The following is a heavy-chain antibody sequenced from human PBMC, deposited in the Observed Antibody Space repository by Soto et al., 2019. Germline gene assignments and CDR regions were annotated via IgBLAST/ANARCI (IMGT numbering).Heavy chain of an antibody. V-gene: IGHV1-69*01. Sequence: QVQLVQSGAEVKKPGSSVKVSCKASGGTFSSYAISWVRQAPGQGLEWMGGIIPIFGTANYAQKFQGRVTITADESTSTAYMELSSLRSEDTAVYYCARPRINYDSSGYYYAYYFDYWGQGTLVTVSS. CDR3: ARPRINYDSSGYYYAYYFDY. D-gene: IGHD3-22*01. CDR1: GGTFSSYA. CDR2: IIPIFGTA. J-gene: IGHJ4*02.